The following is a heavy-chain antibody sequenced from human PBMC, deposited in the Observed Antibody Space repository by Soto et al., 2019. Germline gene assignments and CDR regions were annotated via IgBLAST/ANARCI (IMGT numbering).Heavy chain of an antibody. CDR2: IRSKANSYAT. CDR3: TRGPYSSGWSVLISYGMDV. CDR1: GWTFGGFA. Sequence: CGPLRLSWAASGWTFGGFAMHWVSQAPGKGLELVGRIRSKANSYATAYSASVKGRFTISRDDSKNTAYLQMNSLKTEDTAVYYCTRGPYSSGWSVLISYGMDVWGQGTTVTVSS. V-gene: IGHV3-73*01. J-gene: IGHJ6*02. D-gene: IGHD6-19*01.